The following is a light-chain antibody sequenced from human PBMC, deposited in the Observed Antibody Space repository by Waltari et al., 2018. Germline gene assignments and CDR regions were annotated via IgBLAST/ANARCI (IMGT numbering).Light chain of an antibody. J-gene: IGLJ6*01. Sequence: SYELTQPPSVSVSPGQTARITCSGDALPKQYAYWYQQKPGQAPVLVIYKDMYRPSGIPERFSGSSSGTTVTLTISGVQAEDEADYYCQSADSSGTYSLFGSGTKVTVL. CDR1: ALPKQY. V-gene: IGLV3-25*03. CDR3: QSADSSGTYSL. CDR2: KDM.